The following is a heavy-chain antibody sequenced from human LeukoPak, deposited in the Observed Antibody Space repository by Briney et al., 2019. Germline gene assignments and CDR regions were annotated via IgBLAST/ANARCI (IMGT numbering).Heavy chain of an antibody. Sequence: PGGSLRLSCAASGFTFSNFGMNWVRQAPGKGLEWVSLITSGVGITYYADSVKGRFTISRDNSKNTLYLQMNSLRAEDTAVYYCAKGDYYDFDYWGQGTLVTVSS. CDR2: ITSGVGIT. CDR3: AKGDYYDFDY. D-gene: IGHD3-10*01. J-gene: IGHJ4*02. V-gene: IGHV3-23*01. CDR1: GFTFSNFG.